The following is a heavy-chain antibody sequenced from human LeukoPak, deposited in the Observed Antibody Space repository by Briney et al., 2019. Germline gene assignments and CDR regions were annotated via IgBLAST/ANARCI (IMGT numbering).Heavy chain of an antibody. Sequence: PGGSLRLSCAASGFIFSSQWVSWVRQARGKGLEWVDNINLDGNDKNYVDSVKGRFTISRDNAKNSLYLQMNSLRAEDTAMYYCVRSGSYFSKWGQGTLVTVSS. CDR3: VRSGSYFSK. J-gene: IGHJ4*02. D-gene: IGHD1-26*01. CDR1: GFIFSSQW. V-gene: IGHV3-7*01. CDR2: INLDGNDK.